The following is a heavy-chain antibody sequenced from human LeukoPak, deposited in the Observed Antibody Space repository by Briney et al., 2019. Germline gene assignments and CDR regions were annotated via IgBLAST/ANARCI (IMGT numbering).Heavy chain of an antibody. D-gene: IGHD3-9*01. J-gene: IGHJ6*02. CDR1: GFTFSRYS. V-gene: IGHV3-21*01. CDR2: ISSSSSYI. Sequence: GGSLRLSCAGSGFTFSRYSMNWVRQAPGKGLEWVSSISSSSSYIYYSDSVKGRFTISRDNAKNSLYLQMNSLRAEDTAVYYCARGTTYYDILTGYSGLDYYYYGMDVWGQGTTVTVSS. CDR3: ARGTTYYDILTGYSGLDYYYYGMDV.